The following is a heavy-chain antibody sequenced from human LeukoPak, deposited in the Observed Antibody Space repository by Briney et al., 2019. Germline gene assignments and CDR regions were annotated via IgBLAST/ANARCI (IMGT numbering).Heavy chain of an antibody. J-gene: IGHJ4*02. CDR1: GGSISSYY. Sequence: PSETLSPTCTASGGSISSYYWSWIRQPPGKGLEWIGYIYYSGSTNYNPSLKSRVTISVDTSKNQFSLKLSSVTAADTAVYYCARRRGTSGFDYWGQGTLVTVSS. V-gene: IGHV4-59*01. D-gene: IGHD3-16*01. CDR2: IYYSGST. CDR3: ARRRGTSGFDY.